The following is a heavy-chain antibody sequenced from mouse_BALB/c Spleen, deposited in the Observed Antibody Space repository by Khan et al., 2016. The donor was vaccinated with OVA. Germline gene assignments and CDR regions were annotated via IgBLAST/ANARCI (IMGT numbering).Heavy chain of an antibody. CDR2: ISYSGST. CDR1: GYSITSGYG. CDR3: ARTARIKY. V-gene: IGHV3-2*02. D-gene: IGHD1-2*01. J-gene: IGHJ2*01. Sequence: DVKLQESGPGLVKPSQSLSLTCTVTGYSITSGYGWNWIRQFPGNKLEWMGYISYSGSTNYNPSLKSRISITRDTSKNQFFLQLNSVTTEETATYYCARTARIKYWGQGTTLTVSS.